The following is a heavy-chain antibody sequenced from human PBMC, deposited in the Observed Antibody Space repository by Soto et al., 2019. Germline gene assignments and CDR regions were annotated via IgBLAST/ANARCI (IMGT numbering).Heavy chain of an antibody. Sequence: QPGGSLRLSCAASGFTVSSNYMSWVRQAPGKGLEWVSVIYSGGSTYYADSVKGRFTISRDNSKNTLYLQMNSLRAEDTAVYYCARWSSSWYFSLGVTENAFDIWGQGTMVTVSS. CDR1: GFTVSSNY. CDR3: ARWSSSWYFSLGVTENAFDI. V-gene: IGHV3-66*01. D-gene: IGHD6-13*01. J-gene: IGHJ3*02. CDR2: IYSGGST.